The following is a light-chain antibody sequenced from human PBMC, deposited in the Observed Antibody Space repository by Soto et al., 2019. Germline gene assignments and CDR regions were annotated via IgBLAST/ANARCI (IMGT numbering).Light chain of an antibody. CDR2: GNS. J-gene: IGLJ3*02. CDR3: QSYDSSLSGWV. Sequence: QSVLTQPPSVSGAPGQRVTISCTGSSSNIGAGYDVHWYQQLPGTAPKLLIYGNSNRPSGLPDRFYGSKSGTSASLAITGLQAEYEADYYCQSYDSSLSGWVLGGGTKVTVL. CDR1: SSNIGAGYD. V-gene: IGLV1-40*01.